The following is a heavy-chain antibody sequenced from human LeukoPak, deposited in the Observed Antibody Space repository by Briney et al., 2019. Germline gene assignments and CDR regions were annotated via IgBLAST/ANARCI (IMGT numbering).Heavy chain of an antibody. CDR1: GFTFSSYG. Sequence: GGSLRLSCAASGFTFSSYGMYWVRHAPGKGLEWVAFIRYDGSNKYYADSVKGRFTVSRDNSKNTLYLQMKSLRAEDTAVYYCAKGGGYEAQYYYYYLDVWGKGTTVTIS. V-gene: IGHV3-30*02. CDR2: IRYDGSNK. D-gene: IGHD5-12*01. CDR3: AKGGGYEAQYYYYYLDV. J-gene: IGHJ6*03.